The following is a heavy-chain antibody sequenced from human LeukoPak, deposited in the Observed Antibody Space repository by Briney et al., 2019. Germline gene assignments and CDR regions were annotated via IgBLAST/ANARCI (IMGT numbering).Heavy chain of an antibody. V-gene: IGHV3-30*18. CDR2: ISYDGSNK. CDR3: AKATKAGTRDNWFDP. CDR1: GFTFSSYG. Sequence: GGSLRLSCAASGFTFSSYGMHCVRQAPGKGLGWVAVISYDGSNKYYADSVKGRLTISRDNSKNTLYLQMNSLRAEDTAVYYCAKATKAGTRDNWFDPWGQGTLVTVSS. J-gene: IGHJ5*02. D-gene: IGHD6-13*01.